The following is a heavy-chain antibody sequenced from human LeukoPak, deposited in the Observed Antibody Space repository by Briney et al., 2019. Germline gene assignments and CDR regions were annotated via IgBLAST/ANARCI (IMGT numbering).Heavy chain of an antibody. CDR1: GGSISSYY. CDR3: ARAREGATIDY. V-gene: IGHV4-34*01. CDR2: INHSGST. D-gene: IGHD1-26*01. J-gene: IGHJ4*02. Sequence: SETLSLTCTVSGGSISSYYWSWIRQPPGKGLEWIGEINHSGSTNYNPSLKSRVIISVDTSKNQFSLKLTSVTDADTAVYYCARAREGATIDYWGQGTLVTVSS.